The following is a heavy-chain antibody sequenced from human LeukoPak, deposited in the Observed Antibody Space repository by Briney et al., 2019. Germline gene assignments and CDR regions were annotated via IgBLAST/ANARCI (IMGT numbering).Heavy chain of an antibody. J-gene: IGHJ3*02. CDR3: ARDGFSRISIFGVVSDAFDI. Sequence: PGGSLRLSCAASGFNFINYWMTWVRQAPGKGVEGVANIKQDGSEKYYVDSVKGRFTISRDNAKNSLYLQMNSLRAEDTAVYYCARDGFSRISIFGVVSDAFDIWGQGTMVTVSS. CDR1: GFNFINYW. D-gene: IGHD3-3*01. CDR2: IKQDGSEK. V-gene: IGHV3-7*01.